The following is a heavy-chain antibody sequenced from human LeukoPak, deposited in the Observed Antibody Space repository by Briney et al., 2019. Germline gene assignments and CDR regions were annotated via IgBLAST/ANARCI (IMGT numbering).Heavy chain of an antibody. J-gene: IGHJ4*02. CDR2: INYSGST. V-gene: IGHV4-39*01. CDR3: ARYVVYGSGKYYFDY. CDR1: GGSVSSTTYY. Sequence: SETLSLTCTVSGGSVSSTTYYWSWIRLRPGKGLEWIASINYSGSTYYNPSLKSRVTISVDTSENQFSLKLSSVTAADTAVYYCARYVVYGSGKYYFDYWGQGTLVTVSS. D-gene: IGHD3-10*01.